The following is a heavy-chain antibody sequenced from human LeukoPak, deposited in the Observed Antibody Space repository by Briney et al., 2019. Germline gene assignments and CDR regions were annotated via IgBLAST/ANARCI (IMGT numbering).Heavy chain of an antibody. Sequence: SETLSLTCTISDDSIRSHYWTWIRQPPGKGLEWIGYINYSGSTNYNPSLKSRVTISVDTSKNQFSLKLTSVTAADTAVYYCARERSGHNWFDPWGQGTLVTVSS. V-gene: IGHV4-59*11. CDR1: DDSIRSHY. CDR2: INYSGST. CDR3: ARERSGHNWFDP. D-gene: IGHD1-26*01. J-gene: IGHJ5*02.